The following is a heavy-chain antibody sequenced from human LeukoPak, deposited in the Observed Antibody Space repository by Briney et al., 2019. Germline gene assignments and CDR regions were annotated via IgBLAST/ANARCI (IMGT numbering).Heavy chain of an antibody. CDR2: IKSKTDGGTT. CDR1: GFTFSNAW. Sequence: GGSLRLSCAASGFTFSNAWMSWVRQAPGKGLEWVGRIKSKTDGGTTDYAAPVKDRFTISRDDSKNTLYLQMNSLKTEDTAVYYCTAKTKYYDFWSGYSGDDAFDIWGQGTMVTVSS. CDR3: TAKTKYYDFWSGYSGDDAFDI. D-gene: IGHD3-3*01. J-gene: IGHJ3*02. V-gene: IGHV3-15*01.